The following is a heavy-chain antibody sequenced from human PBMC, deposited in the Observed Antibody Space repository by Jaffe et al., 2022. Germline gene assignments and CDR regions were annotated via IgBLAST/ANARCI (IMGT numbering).Heavy chain of an antibody. CDR1: GGTFSSYA. V-gene: IGHV1-69*01. CDR3: ARDRRDFWSGPEGAQGHYYYYMDV. D-gene: IGHD3-3*01. J-gene: IGHJ6*03. Sequence: QVQLVQSGAEVKKPGSSVKVSCKASGGTFSSYAISWVRQAPGQGLEWMGGIIPIFGTANYAQKFQGRVTITADESTSTAYMELSSLRSEDTAVYYCARDRRDFWSGPEGAQGHYYYYMDVWGKGTTVTVSS. CDR2: IIPIFGTA.